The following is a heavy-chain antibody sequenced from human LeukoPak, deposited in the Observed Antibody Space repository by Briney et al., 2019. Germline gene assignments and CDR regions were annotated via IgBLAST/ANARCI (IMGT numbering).Heavy chain of an antibody. CDR2: IYHSGST. CDR1: GYSISSGYY. CDR3: ASGYGDYGMYYGMDI. Sequence: SETLSLTCTVSGYSISSGYYWGWIRQPPGKGLAWIGSIYHSGSTYYNPSLKSRVTISVDTSKNQFSLKLSSVTAADTAVYYCASGYGDYGMYYGMDIWGQGTTVTVSS. J-gene: IGHJ6*02. V-gene: IGHV4-38-2*02. D-gene: IGHD4-17*01.